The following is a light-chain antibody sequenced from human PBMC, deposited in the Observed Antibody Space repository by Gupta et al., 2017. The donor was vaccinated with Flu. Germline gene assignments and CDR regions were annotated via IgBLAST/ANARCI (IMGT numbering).Light chain of an antibody. CDR1: QEISNY. CDR2: GAS. J-gene: IGKJ1*01. V-gene: IGKV1-39*01. CDR3: QQRNSIPGT. Sequence: PSSLAESVGDKVTITCRASQEISNYVDWYQQKPGKAPKLLIYGASRVKSGVPSRFSGSGSGTDFTLTIRERQPEDFATYHCQQRNSIPGTFGQGTTVEIK.